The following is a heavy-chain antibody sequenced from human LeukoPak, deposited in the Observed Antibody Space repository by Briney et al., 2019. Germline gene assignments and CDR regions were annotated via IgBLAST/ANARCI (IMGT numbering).Heavy chain of an antibody. J-gene: IGHJ5*02. Sequence: SETLSLTXTVSGGSISSSSYYWGWIRQPPGKGLEWIGTIYYSGSTYYNPSLKSRVTISVDTSKNQFSLKLRSVTAADTAVYYCARNQVVAAINWFDPWGQGTLVTVSS. CDR1: GGSISSSSYY. CDR3: ARNQVVAAINWFDP. CDR2: IYYSGST. V-gene: IGHV4-39*01. D-gene: IGHD2-15*01.